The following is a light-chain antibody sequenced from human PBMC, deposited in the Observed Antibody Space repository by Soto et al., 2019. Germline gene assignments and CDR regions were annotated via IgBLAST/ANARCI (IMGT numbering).Light chain of an antibody. CDR3: MQGTHWPPT. J-gene: IGKJ1*01. CDR1: QSLVYSDGYAY. V-gene: IGKV2-30*01. CDR2: RAS. Sequence: DEVMTQSPLSLPVTLGQPASISCKSSQSLVYSDGYAYLNWFQQRTGQSPRRRIYRASNRDSGVPGRFSDSGSGTDFTRKISRVKDEDVGVYYCMQGTHWPPTFGRGTKVAIK.